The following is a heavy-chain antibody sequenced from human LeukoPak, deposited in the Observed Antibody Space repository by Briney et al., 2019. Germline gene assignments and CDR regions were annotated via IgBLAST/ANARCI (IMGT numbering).Heavy chain of an antibody. J-gene: IGHJ4*02. CDR2: ISSSGGST. V-gene: IGHV3-23*01. D-gene: IGHD5-24*01. CDR1: GFTLSSYS. Sequence: GGSLSLSCATSGFTLSSYSMSWVRQAPGQGVEGVTIISSSGGSTYSADSVKGRFTVSRDVSKNTLYLEMTSLRAEDTAVYYCASQTRRGIERYYFDYWGQGTLVTVSS. CDR3: ASQTRRGIERYYFDY.